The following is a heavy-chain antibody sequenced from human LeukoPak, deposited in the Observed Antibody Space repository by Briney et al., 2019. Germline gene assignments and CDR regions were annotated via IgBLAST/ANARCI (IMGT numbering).Heavy chain of an antibody. D-gene: IGHD3-16*02. CDR2: IYTSGST. Sequence: SETLSLTCTVSGGSISSYYWSWIRQPAGKGLEWIGRIYTSGSTNYNPSLKSRVTMSVDTSKNQFSLKLSSVTAADTAVYYCARGAYYDYVWGSYRPFAFDIWGQGTMATVSS. V-gene: IGHV4-4*07. CDR3: ARGAYYDYVWGSYRPFAFDI. CDR1: GGSISSYY. J-gene: IGHJ3*02.